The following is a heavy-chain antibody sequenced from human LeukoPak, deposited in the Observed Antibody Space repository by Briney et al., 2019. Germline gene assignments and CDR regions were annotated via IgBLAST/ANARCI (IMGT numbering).Heavy chain of an antibody. CDR1: GFTFSSYS. Sequence: GGSLRLSCAASGFTFSSYSMNWVRQAPGKGLEWVAFITDEGSNKYYTDSVKGRFTISRENSKNTLYLQMNSLRAEDTAVYYCAKELFQWANADYWGQGTLVTVSS. CDR2: ITDEGSNK. V-gene: IGHV3-30*02. CDR3: AKELFQWANADY. D-gene: IGHD1-26*01. J-gene: IGHJ4*02.